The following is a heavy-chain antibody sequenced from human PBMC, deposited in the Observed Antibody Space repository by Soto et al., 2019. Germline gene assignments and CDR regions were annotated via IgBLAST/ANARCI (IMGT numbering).Heavy chain of an antibody. J-gene: IGHJ6*02. V-gene: IGHV3-74*03. CDR1: GYTFSAYW. Sequence: EVQLVESGGGLVQPGGSLRLSCAASGYTFSAYWMHWVRQAPGKGLVWVSRTNTDGSATTYADSVEGRFTISRDSDKNMLYLQMNSLTAEDAAAYYCTRGHYYGMDVWGQGTTVTVAS. CDR3: TRGHYYGMDV. CDR2: TNTDGSAT.